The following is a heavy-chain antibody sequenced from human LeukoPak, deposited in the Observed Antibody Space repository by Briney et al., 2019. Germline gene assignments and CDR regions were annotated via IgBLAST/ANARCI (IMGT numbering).Heavy chain of an antibody. Sequence: SVKVSCKASGGTFSSYAISWVRQAPGQGLEWMGGIIPIFGTANYAQKFQGRVTITTDESTSTAYMELSSLRSEDTAVYYCAREPPYYYDSSGIGHAFDIWGQGTMVTVSS. CDR2: IIPIFGTA. V-gene: IGHV1-69*05. J-gene: IGHJ3*02. D-gene: IGHD3-22*01. CDR3: AREPPYYYDSSGIGHAFDI. CDR1: GGTFSSYA.